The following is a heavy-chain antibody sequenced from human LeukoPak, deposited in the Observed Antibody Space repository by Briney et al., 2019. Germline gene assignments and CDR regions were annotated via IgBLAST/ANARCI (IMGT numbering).Heavy chain of an antibody. V-gene: IGHV3-30-3*01. Sequence: GRSLRLSCAASGFTFSSYAMHWVRQAPGKGLEWVAVISYDGSNKYYADSVKGRFTISRDNSKNTLYLQMNSLRAEDTAVYYCARVSEQWLVMGYFQHWGQGTLVTVSS. CDR2: ISYDGSNK. CDR1: GFTFSSYA. CDR3: ARVSEQWLVMGYFQH. D-gene: IGHD6-19*01. J-gene: IGHJ1*01.